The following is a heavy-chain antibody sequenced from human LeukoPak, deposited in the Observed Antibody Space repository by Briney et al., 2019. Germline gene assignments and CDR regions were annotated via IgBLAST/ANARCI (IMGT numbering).Heavy chain of an antibody. J-gene: IGHJ3*02. CDR3: ARGGIAYCGGDCYYGDAFDI. CDR1: GYTFTSYA. D-gene: IGHD2-21*02. Sequence: GASVKVSCKASGYTFTSYAMNWVRQAPGQGLEWMGWINTNTGNPTYAQGFTGRFVFSLDTSVSTAYLQISSPKAEDTAVYYCARGGIAYCGGDCYYGDAFDIWGQGTMVTVSS. CDR2: INTNTGNP. V-gene: IGHV7-4-1*02.